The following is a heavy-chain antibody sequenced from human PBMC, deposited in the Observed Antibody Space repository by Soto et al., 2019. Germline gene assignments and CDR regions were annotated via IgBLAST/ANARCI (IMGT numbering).Heavy chain of an antibody. CDR3: AKGRRPRSSDISCYDY. Sequence: QVQLVESGGGVVQPGRSLRLSCAASGFTFSSYGMHWVRQAPGKGLEWVAVISYDGSNKYYADSVKGRFTVSRDNSKNTLYLQMNSLRAEDTAVYYCAKGRRPRSSDISCYDYWGQGTLVTVS. V-gene: IGHV3-30*18. CDR2: ISYDGSNK. D-gene: IGHD2-15*01. J-gene: IGHJ4*02. CDR1: GFTFSSYG.